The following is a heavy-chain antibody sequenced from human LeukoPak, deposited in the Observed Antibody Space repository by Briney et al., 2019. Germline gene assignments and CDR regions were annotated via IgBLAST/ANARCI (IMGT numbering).Heavy chain of an antibody. CDR3: ARTPFAAAYLAD. J-gene: IGHJ4*02. Sequence: KSGGSLRLSCAASGFTFSSYGMNWVRQAPGKGLEWVSSISSSSSYIYYADSVKGRFTISRDNANNSLYQQMNSLAADDTAVYYCARTPFAAAYLADWGQGTLVTVSS. D-gene: IGHD6-13*01. CDR1: GFTFSSYG. CDR2: ISSSSSYI. V-gene: IGHV3-21*01.